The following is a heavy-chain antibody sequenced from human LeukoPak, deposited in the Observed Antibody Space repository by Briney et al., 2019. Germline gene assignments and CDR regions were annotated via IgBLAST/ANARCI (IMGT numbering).Heavy chain of an antibody. D-gene: IGHD2-15*01. Sequence: PGGSLRLSCAASGFTFSSYSMNWVRRAPGKGLEWVSYISSSSSTIYYADSVKGRFTISRDNAKNSLYLQMNSLRAEDTAVYYCASTLPDGYYYYYYYMDVWGKGTTVTVSS. J-gene: IGHJ6*03. V-gene: IGHV3-48*01. CDR3: ASTLPDGYYYYYYYMDV. CDR1: GFTFSSYS. CDR2: ISSSSSTI.